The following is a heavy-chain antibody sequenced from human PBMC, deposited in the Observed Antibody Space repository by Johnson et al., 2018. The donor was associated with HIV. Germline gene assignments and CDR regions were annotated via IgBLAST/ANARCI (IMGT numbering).Heavy chain of an antibody. D-gene: IGHD3-22*01. CDR3: AKEGSGYFHAFDI. Sequence: QMLLVESGGGLVRPGGSLRLSCAASGFTFSDYYMTWIRQAPGKGLECVSYISSSGRTIYYADSVKGRFTISRDNAKNSLYLQMNSLRAEDTAVYYCAKEGSGYFHAFDIWGQGTMVTVSS. CDR1: GFTFSDYY. CDR2: ISSSGRTI. J-gene: IGHJ3*02. V-gene: IGHV3-11*04.